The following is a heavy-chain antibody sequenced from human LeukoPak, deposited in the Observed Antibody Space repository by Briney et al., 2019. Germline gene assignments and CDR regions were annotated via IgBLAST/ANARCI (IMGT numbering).Heavy chain of an antibody. CDR1: GYSFTTYW. D-gene: IGHD3-16*01. V-gene: IGHV5-51*01. CDR2: IYPADSDT. CDR3: ARHLGNWFDP. J-gene: IGHJ5*02. Sequence: GEPLKISCKVSGYSFTTYWIGWVRQMPGKGLEWMGVIYPADSDTKYSPSFQGQVTMSVDKSISTAYLQWSSLKVSDTAMYYCARHLGNWFDPWGQGTLVTVSS.